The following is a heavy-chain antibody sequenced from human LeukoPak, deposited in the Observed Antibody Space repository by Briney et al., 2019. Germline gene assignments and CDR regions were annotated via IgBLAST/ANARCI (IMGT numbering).Heavy chain of an antibody. CDR3: ARGGDIVVVVAASSPLDY. V-gene: IGHV1-8*01. CDR1: GYTFTSYD. Sequence: ASVKVSCKASGYTFTSYDINWVRQATGQGLEWMGWMNPNSGNTGYAQKFQGRVTMTRNTSISTAYMELSSLRSEDTAVYYCARGGDIVVVVAASSPLDYWGQGTLVTVSS. CDR2: MNPNSGNT. D-gene: IGHD2-15*01. J-gene: IGHJ4*02.